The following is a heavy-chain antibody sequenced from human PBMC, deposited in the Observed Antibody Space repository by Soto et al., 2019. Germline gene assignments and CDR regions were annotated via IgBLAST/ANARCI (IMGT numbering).Heavy chain of an antibody. D-gene: IGHD3-10*02. Sequence: QVRLVQSGAEVKEPGDSVRVSCEASGYTFTAYHIHWVRQAPGQGLAWMGWINPKFGDTGYAQDFQGKVSKTSDMAISTVYMELSRLTSDDTAIYYCARNMDYYYGRGSGNGHGVWGQGTTVTVFS. CDR2: INPKFGDT. V-gene: IGHV1-2*02. J-gene: IGHJ6*02. CDR1: GYTFTAYH. CDR3: ARNMDYYYGRGSGNGHGV.